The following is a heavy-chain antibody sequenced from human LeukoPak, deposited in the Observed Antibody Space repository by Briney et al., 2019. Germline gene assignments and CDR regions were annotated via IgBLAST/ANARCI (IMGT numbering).Heavy chain of an antibody. CDR1: GGSISSYY. CDR2: IYYSGST. D-gene: IGHD6-6*01. V-gene: IGHV4-39*01. Sequence: KSSETLSLTCTVSGGSISSYYWGWIRQPPGKGLEWIGSIYYSGSTYYNPSLKSRVTISVDTSKNQFSLKLSSVTAADTAVYYCARLSIAARRYYYYGMDVWGQGTTVTVS. J-gene: IGHJ6*02. CDR3: ARLSIAARRYYYYGMDV.